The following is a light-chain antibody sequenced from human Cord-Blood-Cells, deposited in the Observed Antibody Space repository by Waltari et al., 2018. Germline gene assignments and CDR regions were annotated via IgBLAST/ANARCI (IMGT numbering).Light chain of an antibody. CDR3: CSYAGSSTLWV. Sequence: QSALTQPASVSGSPGQSITISCTGTRSAVGSYNLVSWYQQHPGKAPKLMIYEGSKRPSGVSNRFSGSKSGNTASLTISGLQAEDEADYYCCSYAGSSTLWVFGGGTKLTVL. CDR1: RSAVGSYNL. V-gene: IGLV2-23*01. CDR2: EGS. J-gene: IGLJ3*02.